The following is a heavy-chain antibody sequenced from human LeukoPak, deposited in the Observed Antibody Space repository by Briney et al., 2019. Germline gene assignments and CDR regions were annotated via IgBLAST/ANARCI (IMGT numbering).Heavy chain of an antibody. V-gene: IGHV3-48*03. CDR2: ISSSGCTI. CDR3: ARVGWGLFDY. J-gene: IGHJ4*02. D-gene: IGHD7-27*01. Sequence: GGSLRLSCAASGFTFSSYEMNWVHQAPGKGLEWVSYISSSGCTIYYADSVKGRFTISRDNAKNSLYLQMNSLRAEDTAVYYCARVGWGLFDYWGQGTLVTVSS. CDR1: GFTFSSYE.